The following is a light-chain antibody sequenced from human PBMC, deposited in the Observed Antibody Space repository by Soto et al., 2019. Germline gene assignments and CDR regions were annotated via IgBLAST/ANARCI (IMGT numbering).Light chain of an antibody. CDR3: QTWGPGFRV. J-gene: IGLJ2*01. CDR2: LDADGSF. CDR1: SGHRNYD. Sequence: QSVLTQSPSASASLGASVRLTCTLSSGHRNYDIAWHQQQPEKGPRCLMNLDADGSFSRGDGIPDRFSGSSSGAERYLIISSLRSDDEADYYCQTWGPGFRVFGGGTKLTVL. V-gene: IGLV4-69*01.